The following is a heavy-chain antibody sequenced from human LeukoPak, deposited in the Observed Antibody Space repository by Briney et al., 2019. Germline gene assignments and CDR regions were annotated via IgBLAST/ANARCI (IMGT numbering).Heavy chain of an antibody. J-gene: IGHJ6*02. CDR1: GYTFTSYY. CDR2: INPSGGST. CDR3: ARDLGYSGSYYYYGMDV. Sequence: ASVKVSCKASGYTFTSYYMHWVRQAPGQGLEWMGIINPSGGSTSYAQKFQGRVTMTRDTSISTAYMELSRLRSDDTAVYYCARDLGYSGSYYYYGMDVWGQGTTVTVSS. D-gene: IGHD3-22*01. V-gene: IGHV1-46*01.